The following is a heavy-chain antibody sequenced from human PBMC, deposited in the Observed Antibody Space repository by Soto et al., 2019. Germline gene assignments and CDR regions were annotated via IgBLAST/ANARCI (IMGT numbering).Heavy chain of an antibody. CDR2: IIPIFGTA. J-gene: IGHJ4*02. V-gene: IGHV1-69*13. Sequence: ASVKVSCKASGCTFSSYAISWVRQAPGQGLEWMGGIIPIFGTANYAQKFQGRVTITADESTSTAYMELSSLRSEDTAVYYCAVGRDDYFDYWGQGTLVTVSS. CDR3: AVGRDDYFDY. CDR1: GCTFSSYA.